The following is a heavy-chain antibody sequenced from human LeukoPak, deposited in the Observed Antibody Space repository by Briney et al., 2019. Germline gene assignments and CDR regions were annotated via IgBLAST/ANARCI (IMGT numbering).Heavy chain of an antibody. CDR1: GGSISGYS. CDR3: ARDPGAIDY. CDR2: IYYSGST. J-gene: IGHJ4*02. Sequence: PSETLSLTCTVSGGSISGYSWSWIRQPPGKGLECLGYIYYSGSTNYNPSLKSRVTISVDTSKNQFSLKLGSVTAADTAVYYCARDPGAIDYWGQGTLVTVSS. D-gene: IGHD1-26*01. V-gene: IGHV4-59*12.